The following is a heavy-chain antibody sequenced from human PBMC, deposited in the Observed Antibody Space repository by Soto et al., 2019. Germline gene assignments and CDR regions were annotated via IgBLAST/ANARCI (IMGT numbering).Heavy chain of an antibody. CDR3: AKMYMNWLVKGAFDF. CDR1: GFTFSNYA. J-gene: IGHJ3*01. D-gene: IGHD6-19*01. CDR2: ISGSGAST. Sequence: EVQLLESGGGLVQPGGSLRLSCAASGFTFSNYAMSWVRQAPGKGLEWVSTISGSGASTYYADSVKGRFTISRDNSKNTLYLQMNSLRAEDMAVYYCAKMYMNWLVKGAFDFWGQGTMVTISS. V-gene: IGHV3-23*01.